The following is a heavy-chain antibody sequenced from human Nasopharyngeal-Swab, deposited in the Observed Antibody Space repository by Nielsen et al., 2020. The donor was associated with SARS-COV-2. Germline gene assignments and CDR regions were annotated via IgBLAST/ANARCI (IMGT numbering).Heavy chain of an antibody. CDR3: ARCIAAAGPYYYYMDV. D-gene: IGHD6-13*01. Sequence: SETLSLTCTVSGGSISSYYWSWIRQPPGKGLEWIGYIYYSGSTNYNPSLKSRVTISVDTSKNQFSLKLSSVTAADTAVYYCARCIAAAGPYYYYMDVWGKGTTVTVSS. V-gene: IGHV4-59*01. CDR2: IYYSGST. J-gene: IGHJ6*03. CDR1: GGSISSYY.